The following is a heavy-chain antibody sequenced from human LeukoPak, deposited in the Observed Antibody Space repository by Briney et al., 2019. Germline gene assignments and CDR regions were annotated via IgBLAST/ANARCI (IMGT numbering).Heavy chain of an antibody. CDR2: ISYDGSNK. J-gene: IGHJ4*02. CDR1: GFTFSSYA. V-gene: IGHV3-30-3*02. CDR3: AKYGPQDSGSSHFDY. Sequence: GGSLRLSCAASGFTFSSYAMHWVRQAPGKGLEWVAVISYDGSNKYYADSVKGRFTISRDNSKNTLYLQMNSLRAEDTAVYYCAKYGPQDSGSSHFDYWGQGALVTVSS. D-gene: IGHD1-26*01.